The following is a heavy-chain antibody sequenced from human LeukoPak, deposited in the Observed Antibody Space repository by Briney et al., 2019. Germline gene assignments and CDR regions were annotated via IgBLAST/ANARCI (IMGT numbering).Heavy chain of an antibody. J-gene: IGHJ5*02. CDR1: GGSFSGYY. D-gene: IGHD6-19*01. V-gene: IGHV4-34*01. CDR3: ARSGASGWQFNWFDP. CDR2: INHSGST. Sequence: SETLSLTCAVYGGSFSGYYWSWIRQPPGKGLEWIGEINHSGSTNYNPSLKSRVTISVDTSKNQFSLKLSSVTAADTAVYYCARSGASGWQFNWFDPWGQGTLVTVSS.